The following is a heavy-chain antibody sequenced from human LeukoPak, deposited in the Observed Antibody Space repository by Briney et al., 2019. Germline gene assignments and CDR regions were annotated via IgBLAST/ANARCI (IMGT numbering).Heavy chain of an antibody. D-gene: IGHD6-13*01. Sequence: SETLSLTCTVSGGSISSSSYYWGWIRQPPGKGLEWIGSIYYSGSTYYNPSLKSRVTISVDTSKNQFSLKLSSVTAADTAVYYCARYNLLAAAGYGDWGQGTLVTVSS. CDR1: GGSISSSSYY. CDR3: ARYNLLAAAGYGD. J-gene: IGHJ4*02. V-gene: IGHV4-39*07. CDR2: IYYSGST.